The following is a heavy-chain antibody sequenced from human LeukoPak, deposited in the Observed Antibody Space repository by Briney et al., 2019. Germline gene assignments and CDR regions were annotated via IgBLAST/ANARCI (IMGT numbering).Heavy chain of an antibody. CDR1: GFTFSDYY. V-gene: IGHV3-11*04. D-gene: IGHD5-18*01. CDR2: ISSSGSTI. CDR3: ARGRYSYGPHFDY. Sequence: GGSLRLXCAASGFTFSDYYMSWIRQAPGKELESVSYISSSGSTIYYADSVKGRFTISRDNAKNSLYLQMNSLRAEDTAVYYCARGRYSYGPHFDYWGQGTLVTVSS. J-gene: IGHJ4*02.